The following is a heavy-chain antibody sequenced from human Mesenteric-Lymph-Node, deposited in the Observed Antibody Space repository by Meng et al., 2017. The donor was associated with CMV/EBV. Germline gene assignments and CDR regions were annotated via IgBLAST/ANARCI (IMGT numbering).Heavy chain of an antibody. Sequence: SGFTFIDYYMGWIRQAPGKGLEWVSFISNSGSTIYYIDSVKGRFTISRDSAKNSLYLQMNSLRAEDTAVYYCAREGRNDFWSGYHFDYWGQGILVTVSS. D-gene: IGHD3-3*01. J-gene: IGHJ4*02. CDR3: AREGRNDFWSGYHFDY. CDR2: ISNSGSTI. V-gene: IGHV3-11*01. CDR1: GFTFIDYY.